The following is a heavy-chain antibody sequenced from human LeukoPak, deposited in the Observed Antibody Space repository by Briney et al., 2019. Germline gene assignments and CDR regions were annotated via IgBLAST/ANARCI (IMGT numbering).Heavy chain of an antibody. CDR2: INHSGST. CDR3: ARLSPYGSGPQREEFYFDY. Sequence: GSLRLSCAASGFTFSSYAMSWVRQPPGKGLEWIGEINHSGSTNYNPSLKSRVTISVDTSKNQFSLKLSSVTAADTAVYYCARLSPYGSGPQREEFYFDYWGQGTLVTVSS. V-gene: IGHV4-34*01. CDR1: GFTFSSYA. J-gene: IGHJ4*02. D-gene: IGHD3-10*01.